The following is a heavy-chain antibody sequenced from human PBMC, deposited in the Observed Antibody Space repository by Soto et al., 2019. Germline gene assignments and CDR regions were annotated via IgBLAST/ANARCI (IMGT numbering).Heavy chain of an antibody. CDR1: GGSIGGGGFS. CDR2: IYHSGTS. J-gene: IGHJ4*02. D-gene: IGHD2-15*01. V-gene: IGHV4-30-2*01. CDR3: ARGRRVPAVNFDY. Sequence: SETLCLSWAVFGGSIGGGGFSWSCIRQPPGKGLEWIGYIYHSGTSFYNPSLKSRVTISVDGSKNQFSLKVKSVTAADTAVYYCARGRRVPAVNFDYWRLGTLVIVSS.